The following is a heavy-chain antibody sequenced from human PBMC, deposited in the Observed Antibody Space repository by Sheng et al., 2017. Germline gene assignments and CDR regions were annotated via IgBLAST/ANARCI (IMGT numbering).Heavy chain of an antibody. V-gene: IGHV3-23*04. D-gene: IGHD5-18*01. J-gene: IGHJ4*02. Sequence: EMQLVESGGALVQTGGSLRLSCVSSQFTFGTYAMSWVRQAPGKGLEWVSAISGSGGSANYADSVKGRFTISRDNAKNTLYVQMNSLRAEDTAIYFCARDGDSYGPDFDYWGQGTLVTVSS. CDR1: QFTFGTYA. CDR2: ISGSGGSA. CDR3: ARDGDSYGPDFDY.